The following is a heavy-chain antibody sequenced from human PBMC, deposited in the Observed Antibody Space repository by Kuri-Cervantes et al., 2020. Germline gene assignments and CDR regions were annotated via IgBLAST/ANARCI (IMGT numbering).Heavy chain of an antibody. V-gene: IGHV3-11*04. J-gene: IGHJ5*02. CDR2: ISSSGRAI. Sequence: GESLKISCAASGFSFGDYMSWIRQAPGKGLEWVSYISSSGRAIHYADSVKGRFTISRDNAKNTLYLQMNTLRLEDTAVYYCARDIIGRRFDPWGQGTLVTVSS. CDR3: ARDIIGRRFDP. CDR1: GFSFGDY.